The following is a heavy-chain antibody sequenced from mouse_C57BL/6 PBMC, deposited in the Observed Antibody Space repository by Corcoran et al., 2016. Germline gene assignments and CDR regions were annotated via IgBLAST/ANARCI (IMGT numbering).Heavy chain of an antibody. CDR3: ARGVDYGWFAY. V-gene: IGHV9-3*01. J-gene: IGHJ3*01. CDR2: INTYSGVP. CDR1: GYTFTTYG. D-gene: IGHD2-4*01. Sequence: QIQLVQSGPELKKPGETVKISCKASGYTFTTYGMSWVKQAPGKGLKWMGWINTYSGVPTYADDFKGRFAFSLETSASTAYLQINNLKNEDTATYFCARGVDYGWFAYWGQGTLVTVSA.